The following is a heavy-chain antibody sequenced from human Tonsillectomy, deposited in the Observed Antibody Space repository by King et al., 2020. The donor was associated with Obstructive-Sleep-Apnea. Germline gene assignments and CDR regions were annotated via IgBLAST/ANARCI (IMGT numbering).Heavy chain of an antibody. CDR2: ISYDGSNK. J-gene: IGHJ6*02. CDR3: ARSGGPYYGMDV. CDR1: GFTFSSYA. Sequence: VQLEESGGGVVQPGRSLRLSCAASGFTFSSYAMHWVRQAPGKGLEWVAVISYDGSNKYYADSVKGRFTISRDNSKNTLYLQMNSLRAEDTAVYYCARSGGPYYGMDVWGQGTTVTVSS. V-gene: IGHV3-30*04. D-gene: IGHD1-1*01.